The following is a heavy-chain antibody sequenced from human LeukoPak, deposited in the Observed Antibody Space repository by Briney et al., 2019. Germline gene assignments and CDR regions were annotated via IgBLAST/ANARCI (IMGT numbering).Heavy chain of an antibody. CDR2: IYYSGST. CDR3: ARHVYYDSSGLEFDY. V-gene: IGHV4-39*01. J-gene: IGHJ4*02. CDR1: GGSISSSSYY. Sequence: SETLSLTCTGSGGSISSSSYYWGWIRQPPGKGLEWIGSIYYSGSTYYNPSLKSRVTISVDTSKNQFSLKLSSVTAADTAVYYCARHVYYDSSGLEFDYWGQGTLATVSS. D-gene: IGHD3-22*01.